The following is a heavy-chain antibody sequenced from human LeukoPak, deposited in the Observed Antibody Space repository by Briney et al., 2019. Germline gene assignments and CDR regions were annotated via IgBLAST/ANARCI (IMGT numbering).Heavy chain of an antibody. J-gene: IGHJ5*02. CDR2: IYYSGSA. CDR1: GGSISSYY. V-gene: IGHV4-59*01. D-gene: IGHD2-2*01. CDR3: ARGQVPYCSSTSCSETYWFDP. Sequence: PSETLSLTCTVSGGSISSYYWSWIRQPPGKGLEWIGYIYYSGSANYNPSLKSRVTISVDTSKNHFSLKLSSVTAADTAVYHCARGQVPYCSSTSCSETYWFDPWGQGTLVTVSS.